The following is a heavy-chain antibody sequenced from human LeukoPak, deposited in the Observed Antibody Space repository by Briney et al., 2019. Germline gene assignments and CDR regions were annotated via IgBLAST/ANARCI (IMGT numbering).Heavy chain of an antibody. J-gene: IGHJ4*02. Sequence: PGGSLRLSCAASGFTFSSYAMSWVRQAPGKGLEWVSAISGSGGSTYYTDSVKGRFTISRDNSKNTLYLQMNSLRAEDTAVYYCAKGTRDGYNVPFDYWGQGTLVTVSS. CDR1: GFTFSSYA. V-gene: IGHV3-23*01. D-gene: IGHD5-24*01. CDR3: AKGTRDGYNVPFDY. CDR2: ISGSGGST.